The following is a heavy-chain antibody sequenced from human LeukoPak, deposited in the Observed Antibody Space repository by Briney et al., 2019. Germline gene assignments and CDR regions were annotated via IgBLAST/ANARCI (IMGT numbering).Heavy chain of an antibody. CDR2: ISTSSTTI. CDR3: ARDTGGSYYDAFDI. J-gene: IGHJ3*02. D-gene: IGHD1-26*01. CDR1: GFTFSSYS. V-gene: IGHV3-48*02. Sequence: AGGYLRLSCAASGFTFSSYSMNWVRQAPGKGLEWVSYISTSSTTIYYADSVKGRFTISRDNAKNSLYLQMNSLRDEDTAVYYCARDTGGSYYDAFDIWGQGTMVSVSS.